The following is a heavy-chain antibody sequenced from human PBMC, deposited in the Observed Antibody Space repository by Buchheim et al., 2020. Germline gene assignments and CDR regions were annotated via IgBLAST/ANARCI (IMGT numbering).Heavy chain of an antibody. CDR1: GFSFTDYW. CDR2: IKEDGSVK. V-gene: IGHV3-7*01. J-gene: IGHJ4*02. CDR3: ATTCVGVMITQGLC. Sequence: EVQVVESGGDLVQPGGSLTLSCAASGFSFTDYWMTWVRQAPGKGLEWVANIKEDGSVKYYVDSVKARFSISRDNAKNSVYLQMNSLRAEDTAVYYCATTCVGVMITQGLCWGQGIL. D-gene: IGHD3-16*01.